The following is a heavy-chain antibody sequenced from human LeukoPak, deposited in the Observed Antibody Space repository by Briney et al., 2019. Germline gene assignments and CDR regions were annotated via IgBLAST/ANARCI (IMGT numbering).Heavy chain of an antibody. J-gene: IGHJ6*03. V-gene: IGHV4-39*02. D-gene: IGHD3-22*01. CDR3: SRLTPSYYSDTSGYYPYYYMDV. CDR1: AGSISSSDYY. CDR2: ISYSGNT. Sequence: PSAPLSLTCTVSAGSISSSDYYWGWIRQSPGKGLEGIGRISYSGNTYYNPSLKSRVTIPVDTSKNHFSLRVSYVTAPDTAVYFCSRLTPSYYSDTSGYYPYYYMDVWGEGTTVTVSS.